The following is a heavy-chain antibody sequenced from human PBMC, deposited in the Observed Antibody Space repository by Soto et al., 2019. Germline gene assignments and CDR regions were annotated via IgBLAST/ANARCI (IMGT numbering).Heavy chain of an antibody. CDR2: INWNSGDI. CDR3: AKDYAGYYYYIDV. Sequence: EVQLVESGGGLVQPGRSLRLSCAASGFTFDDFAMHWVRQAPGKGLEWVSGINWNSGDINYADSVKGRFTISRDNAKNSLYLQMNSLRAEDTALSYCAKDYAGYYYYIDVWGKGTTVTVSS. V-gene: IGHV3-9*01. CDR1: GFTFDDFA. J-gene: IGHJ6*03.